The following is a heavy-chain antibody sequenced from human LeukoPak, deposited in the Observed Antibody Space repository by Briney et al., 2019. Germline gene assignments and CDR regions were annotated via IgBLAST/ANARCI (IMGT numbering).Heavy chain of an antibody. CDR2: ISSSSSTI. V-gene: IGHV3-48*01. CDR3: ARAQDYDSSGYVDAFDM. CDR1: GFTFNTYS. Sequence: GGSLRLSCAASGFTFNTYSMNWVRQAPGKGLEWVSHISSSSSTIYYADSVKGRFTISRDNSKNTLYLQMNSLRVEDTAVYYCARAQDYDSSGYVDAFDMWGQGTMVTVSS. D-gene: IGHD3-22*01. J-gene: IGHJ3*02.